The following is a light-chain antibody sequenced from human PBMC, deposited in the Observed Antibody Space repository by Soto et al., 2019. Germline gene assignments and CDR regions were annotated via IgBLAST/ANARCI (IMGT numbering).Light chain of an antibody. CDR2: GNS. J-gene: IGLJ3*02. CDR3: QSYDSSLSGRV. V-gene: IGLV1-40*01. Sequence: QSVLTQPPSVSGAPGQRVTISCTGSSSNIGAGYDVHWYQQLPGTAPKLLIYGNSNRPSGVPDRFSGSKSGTSASLAITGPQAGDEADYDCQSYDSSLSGRVFGGGTKLTVL. CDR1: SSNIGAGYD.